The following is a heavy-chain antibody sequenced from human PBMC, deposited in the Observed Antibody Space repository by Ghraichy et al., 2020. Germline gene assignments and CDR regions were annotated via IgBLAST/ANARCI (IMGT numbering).Heavy chain of an antibody. J-gene: IGHJ4*02. Sequence: GGSLRLSCAASGFSFRSYSMNWVRQAPGKGLEWVSYISSSSSTIYYADSVKGRFTISRDNAKNSLYLEMNSLRAEDTAVYYCARVEMASVDYWGQGTLVTVSS. CDR3: ARVEMASVDY. V-gene: IGHV3-48*04. CDR2: ISSSSSTI. CDR1: GFSFRSYS. D-gene: IGHD5-24*01.